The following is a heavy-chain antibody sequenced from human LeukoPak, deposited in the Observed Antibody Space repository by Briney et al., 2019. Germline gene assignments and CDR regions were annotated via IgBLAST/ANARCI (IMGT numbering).Heavy chain of an antibody. D-gene: IGHD1-26*01. Sequence: PGGSLRLSCAASGFTFSSYAMHWVRQAPGKGLEWVAVISYDGSNKYYADSVKGRFTISRDNAKNSLYLQMNSLRAEDTAVYYCARDPLGVGASWMQDAFDMWGQGTMVTVSS. J-gene: IGHJ3*02. CDR1: GFTFSSYA. CDR3: ARDPLGVGASWMQDAFDM. CDR2: ISYDGSNK. V-gene: IGHV3-30-3*01.